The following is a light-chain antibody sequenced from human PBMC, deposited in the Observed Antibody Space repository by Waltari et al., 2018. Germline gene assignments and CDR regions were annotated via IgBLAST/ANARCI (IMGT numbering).Light chain of an antibody. J-gene: IGKJ3*01. V-gene: IGKV1-9*01. Sequence: DIQLTQAPSFLSASVGDRVSIACRSSQGITNYLAWYQQKPGKDPKLLIYAASTLQIGVPARCSGSGSGTDFTLTISSLQPEDFATYYCQQFHTFTFGPGTKVDIK. CDR2: AAS. CDR1: QGITNY. CDR3: QQFHTFT.